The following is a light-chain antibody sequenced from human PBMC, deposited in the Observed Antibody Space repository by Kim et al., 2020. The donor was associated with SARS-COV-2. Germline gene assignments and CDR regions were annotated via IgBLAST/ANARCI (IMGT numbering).Light chain of an antibody. CDR1: QSISGY. CDR2: AAS. V-gene: IGKV1-39*01. CDR3: QQSDTAPYT. Sequence: DIQMTQSPSSLSASVGDRVTMTCRASQSISGYLNWYQQKPGKAPNLLIYAASNLQDGVPSRFSGSGFGTDFTLTITSLQPEDLATYYCQQSDTAPYTFGQGTKLEI. J-gene: IGKJ2*01.